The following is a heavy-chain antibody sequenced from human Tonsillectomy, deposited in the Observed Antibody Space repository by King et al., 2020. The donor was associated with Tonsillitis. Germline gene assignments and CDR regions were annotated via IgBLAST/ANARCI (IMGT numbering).Heavy chain of an antibody. CDR3: ARVRREGYSSAFDI. CDR2: LNPTGGDT. D-gene: IGHD3-22*01. Sequence: QLVQSGAEVTKPGASLKVSCKASGYTFATYHIHWVRQAPGQGLEWMGALNPTGGDTTYARKFQGRVTMTSDTSTATVSMDLRSLRPEDTAIYYCARVRREGYSSAFDIWGQGTMVTVSS. J-gene: IGHJ3*02. V-gene: IGHV1-46*01. CDR1: GYTFATYH.